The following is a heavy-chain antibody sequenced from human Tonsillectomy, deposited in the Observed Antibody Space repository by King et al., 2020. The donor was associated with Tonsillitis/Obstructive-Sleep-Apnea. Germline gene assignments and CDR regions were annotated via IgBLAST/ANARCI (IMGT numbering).Heavy chain of an antibody. CDR3: ARPGGRSITGTFVAFDV. D-gene: IGHD1-7*01. Sequence: VQLVESGGGLVQPGGSLRLSCAASGFTFSGYSMNWVRQAPGKGLEWLSYISGSGDTIYHAVSVKGRFTISRDNARNSLYLQMNSLRDEDTAVYYCARPGGRSITGTFVAFDVWGQGTLVTVSS. V-gene: IGHV3-48*02. CDR1: GFTFSGYS. J-gene: IGHJ3*01. CDR2: ISGSGDTI.